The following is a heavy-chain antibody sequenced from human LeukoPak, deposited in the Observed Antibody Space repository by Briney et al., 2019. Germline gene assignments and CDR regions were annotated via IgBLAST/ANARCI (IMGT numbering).Heavy chain of an antibody. CDR2: ISGSGHTT. Sequence: GGSLRLSCAGSGFTFSSYAMSWVRQAPGKGPEWVSAISGSGHTTSYADAVKGRFAISRDNSKNTLSLQMSSLRAEDTAVYYCAKDSIYGDYANWFDPWGQGTLVTVSS. CDR3: AKDSIYGDYANWFDP. V-gene: IGHV3-23*01. J-gene: IGHJ5*02. CDR1: GFTFSSYA. D-gene: IGHD4-17*01.